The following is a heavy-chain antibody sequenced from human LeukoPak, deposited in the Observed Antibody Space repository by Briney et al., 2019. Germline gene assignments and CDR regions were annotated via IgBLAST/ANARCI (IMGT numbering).Heavy chain of an antibody. V-gene: IGHV4-39*02. CDR1: GGSISSSSYY. Sequence: SETLSLTCIVSGGSISSSSYYWGWIRQPPGKGLGWIGNIYYNGGTYYNPSLKSRVTISVDTSKNQLSLKLSSVTVADTAVYYCAREVAGTPWIDYWGQGTLVTVSS. J-gene: IGHJ4*02. CDR3: AREVAGTPWIDY. CDR2: IYYNGGT. D-gene: IGHD6-19*01.